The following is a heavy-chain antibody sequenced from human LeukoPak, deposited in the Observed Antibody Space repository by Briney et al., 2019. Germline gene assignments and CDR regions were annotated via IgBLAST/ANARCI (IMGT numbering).Heavy chain of an antibody. CDR3: ARGSTYYYDSSGYHFDY. V-gene: IGHV3-48*02. J-gene: IGHJ4*02. CDR1: GFTFSSYS. D-gene: IGHD3-22*01. Sequence: PGGSLRLSCAASGFTFSSYSRNWVRQAPGKGLEWVSYISSSSSTIYYADSVKGRFTISRDNAKNSLYLQMNSLRDEDTAVYYCARGSTYYYDSSGYHFDYWGQGTLVTVSS. CDR2: ISSSSSTI.